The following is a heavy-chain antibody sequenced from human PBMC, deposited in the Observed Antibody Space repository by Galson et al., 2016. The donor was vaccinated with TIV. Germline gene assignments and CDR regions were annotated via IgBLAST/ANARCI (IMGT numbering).Heavy chain of an antibody. CDR1: GFNFGYYG. V-gene: IGHV3-20*04. D-gene: IGHD2-15*01. CDR2: INGNGVAT. CDR3: AREFLCGGTCYYFDQ. J-gene: IGHJ4*02. Sequence: SLRLSCAASGFNFGYYGLSWVRQVPGKGLEWVADINGNGVATAYGGSVKGRFTISRDNAKNSLFLQMSSLRVEDAALYYCAREFLCGGTCYYFDQWGQGTLVSVSS.